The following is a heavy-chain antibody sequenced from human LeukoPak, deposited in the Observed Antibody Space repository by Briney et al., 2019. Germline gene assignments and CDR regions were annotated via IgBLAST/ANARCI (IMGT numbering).Heavy chain of an antibody. Sequence: PGGSLRLSCAASGFTFSNYWMNWVRQVPGKGLEWVAHIKHDGGEKYYVDSVKGRFTISRDNAKNSLYLQMNGLRAEDTAVYYCGRGGYGYVYVDYWGQGTLVTVSS. J-gene: IGHJ4*02. CDR1: GFTFSNYW. V-gene: IGHV3-7*01. CDR2: IKHDGGEK. D-gene: IGHD5-12*01. CDR3: GRGGYGYVYVDY.